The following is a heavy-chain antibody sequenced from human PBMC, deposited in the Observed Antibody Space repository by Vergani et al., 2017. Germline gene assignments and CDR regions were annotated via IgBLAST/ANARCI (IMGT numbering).Heavy chain of an antibody. V-gene: IGHV1-2*02. D-gene: IGHD2-2*01. CDR1: GYTFTGYY. CDR2: INPNSGGT. J-gene: IGHJ6*02. CDR3: AAVVVPAPYYYYGMDV. Sequence: QVQLVQSGAEVKKPGASVKVSCKASGYTFTGYYMHWVRQAPGQGLEWMGWINPNSGGTNYAQKFQGRVTMTRDTSISTAYMELSRLRSDDTAVYYCAAVVVPAPYYYYGMDVWGQGTTVTVSS.